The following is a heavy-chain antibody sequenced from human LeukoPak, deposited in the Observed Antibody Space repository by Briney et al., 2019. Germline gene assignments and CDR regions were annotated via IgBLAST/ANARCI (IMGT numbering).Heavy chain of an antibody. J-gene: IGHJ3*02. CDR1: CGSVSSGNYY. D-gene: IGHD3-10*01. CDR3: AREKQVLSLWGSRGSPAPADWYAFDI. CDR2: IDTSGST. V-gene: IGHV4-61*02. Sequence: KPSQTLSLTCTVSCGSVSSGNYYWSWIRQPGGKGPERIGRIDTSGSTNYNPSLKRGVTISLDTSQKQFSLKVRSVTAADTAVYYCAREKQVLSLWGSRGSPAPADWYAFDIWGQGTMVTVSS.